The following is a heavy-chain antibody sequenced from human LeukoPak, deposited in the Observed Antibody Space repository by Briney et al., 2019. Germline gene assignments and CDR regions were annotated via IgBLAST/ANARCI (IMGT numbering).Heavy chain of an antibody. CDR1: GGSFSGYY. CDR3: ARDFHVEMATIYFDY. J-gene: IGHJ4*02. Sequence: SETLSLTCAVYGGSFSGYYWGWIRQPPGKGLEWIGSIYYSGSTYYNPSLKSRVTISVDTSKNQFSLKLSSVTAADTTVYYCARDFHVEMATIYFDYWGQGTLVTVSS. D-gene: IGHD5-24*01. V-gene: IGHV4-34*01. CDR2: IYYSGST.